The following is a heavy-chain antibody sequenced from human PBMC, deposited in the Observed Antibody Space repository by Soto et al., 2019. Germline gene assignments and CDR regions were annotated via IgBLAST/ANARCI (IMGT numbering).Heavy chain of an antibody. V-gene: IGHV1-3*01. CDR1: GYTFTSYA. J-gene: IGHJ4*02. Sequence: QVQLVQSGAEVKKPGASVKVSCKASGYTFTSYAMHWVRQAPGQRLEWMGWINAGNGNTKYSQKFQGRATITRDTAASTAYMELSSLRSEATAVYYSARALGVGAASDYWGQGTLVTVSS. CDR2: INAGNGNT. CDR3: ARALGVGAASDY. D-gene: IGHD1-26*01.